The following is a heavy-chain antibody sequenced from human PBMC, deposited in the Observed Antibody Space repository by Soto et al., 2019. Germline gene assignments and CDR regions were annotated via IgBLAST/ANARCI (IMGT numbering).Heavy chain of an antibody. CDR2: INHSGST. V-gene: IGHV4-34*01. CDR1: GGSFSGYY. J-gene: IGHJ4*02. CDR3: RTRTLVPTRDY. Sequence: PSETLSLTCAVYGGSFSGYYWSWIRQPPGKGLEWIGEINHSGSTNYNPSLKSRVTISVDTSKNQFSLKLSSVTAADTAVYYCRTRTLVPTRDYWGQGTLVTVSS. D-gene: IGHD6-13*01.